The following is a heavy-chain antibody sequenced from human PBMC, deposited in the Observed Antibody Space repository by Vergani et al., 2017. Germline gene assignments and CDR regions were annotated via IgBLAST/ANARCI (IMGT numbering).Heavy chain of an antibody. CDR3: AREPPALLYYYGMDV. V-gene: IGHV5-51*03. Sequence: EVQLVQSGAEVKKPGESLKISCKGSGYSFTSYWIGWVRQMPGKGLEWMGIIYPGDSDTRYSPSFQGQVTISADKSISTAYLQWSSLKASDTAMYYCAREPPALLYYYGMDVWGQGTTVTVSS. CDR1: GYSFTSYW. CDR2: IYPGDSDT. J-gene: IGHJ6*02.